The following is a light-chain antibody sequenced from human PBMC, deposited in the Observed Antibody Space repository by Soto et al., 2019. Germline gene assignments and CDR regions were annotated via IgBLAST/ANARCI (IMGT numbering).Light chain of an antibody. V-gene: IGKV3-20*01. CDR1: QSVSSSY. CDR2: GAS. Sequence: EIVLTQSPGTLSLSPGERATLSCRASQSVSSSYLAWHQQKPGQAPRRLIYGASIRATGIPDRFSGSGSGTDFTLTISRLEPEDFAVYYCQQYGSSPPNTFGQGTKLEIK. CDR3: QQYGSSPPNT. J-gene: IGKJ2*01.